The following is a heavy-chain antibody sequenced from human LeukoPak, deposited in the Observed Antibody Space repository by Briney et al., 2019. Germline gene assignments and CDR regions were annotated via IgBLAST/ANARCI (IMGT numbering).Heavy chain of an antibody. J-gene: IGHJ4*02. V-gene: IGHV5-51*01. D-gene: IGHD2/OR15-2a*01. Sequence: GESLKISCKASGYNFPGDWFGWVRQLSGKGLEWMGIIYPQDFDPRYRTSFEGEVIISVDKSINTSYLQWNSPKPSDNAMYYCARRQTAESCTRNPACYFDSWGQGTLVTVSS. CDR1: GYNFPGDW. CDR3: ARRQTAESCTRNPACYFDS. CDR2: IYPQDFDP.